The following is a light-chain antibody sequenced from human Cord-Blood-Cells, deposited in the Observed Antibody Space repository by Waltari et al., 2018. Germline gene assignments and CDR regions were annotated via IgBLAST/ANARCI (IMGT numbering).Light chain of an antibody. CDR3: CSYAGSSTWV. V-gene: IGLV2-23*01. CDR1: SSDVGSYNL. CDR2: EGS. J-gene: IGLJ3*02. Sequence: SALTQPASVSGSPGQSITTPCTGTSSDVGSYNLFSWYQQHPGKAPKRMIYEGSKRPSGVSNRFSGSKSGNTASLTISGLQAEDEADYYCCSYAGSSTWVFGGGTKLTVL.